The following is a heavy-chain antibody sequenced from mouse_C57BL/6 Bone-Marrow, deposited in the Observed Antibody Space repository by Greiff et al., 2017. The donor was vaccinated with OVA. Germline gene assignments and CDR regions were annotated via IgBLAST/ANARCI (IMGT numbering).Heavy chain of an antibody. CDR1: GYSITSGYY. Sequence: EVQLVESGPGLVKPSQSLSLTCSVTGYSITSGYYWNWIRQFPGNKLEWMGYISYDGSNNYNPSLKNRISITRDTSKNQFFLKLNSVTTEDTATYYSARELGLNPLYYFDYWGQGTTRTVSS. CDR3: ARELGLNPLYYFDY. CDR2: ISYDGSN. D-gene: IGHD4-1*01. J-gene: IGHJ2*01. V-gene: IGHV3-6*01.